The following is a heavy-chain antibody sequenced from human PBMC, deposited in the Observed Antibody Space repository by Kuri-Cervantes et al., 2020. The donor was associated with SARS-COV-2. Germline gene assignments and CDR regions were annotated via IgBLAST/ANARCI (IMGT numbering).Heavy chain of an antibody. D-gene: IGHD1-26*01. CDR2: IYYSGST. Sequence: GSLRLSCTVSGGSISSSSYYWGWIRQPPGKGLEWIGSIYYSGSTYYNPSLKSRVTISVDTSKNQFSLKLSSVTAADTAVYYCARRGGSYYFWFDPRGQGTLVTVSS. CDR1: GGSISSSSYY. CDR3: ARRGGSYYFWFDP. V-gene: IGHV4-39*01. J-gene: IGHJ5*02.